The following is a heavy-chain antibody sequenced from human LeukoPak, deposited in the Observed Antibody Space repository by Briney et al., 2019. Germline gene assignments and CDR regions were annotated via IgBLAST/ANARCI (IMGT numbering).Heavy chain of an antibody. CDR1: GGSISSSSYY. D-gene: IGHD3-3*01. Sequence: SETLSLTCTVSGGSISSSSYYWGWIRQPPGKGLEWIGSIYYSGSTYYNPSLKSRVTISVDTSKNQFSLKLSSVTAADTAVYYCARLRGKTIFGVVIKRAYFDYWGQGTLVTVSS. CDR3: ARLRGKTIFGVVIKRAYFDY. CDR2: IYYSGST. V-gene: IGHV4-39*01. J-gene: IGHJ4*02.